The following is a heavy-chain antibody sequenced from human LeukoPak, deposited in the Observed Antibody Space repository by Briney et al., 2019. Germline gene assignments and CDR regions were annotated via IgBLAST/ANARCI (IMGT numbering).Heavy chain of an antibody. V-gene: IGHV1-58*02. CDR2: IVVGSGNT. D-gene: IGHD3-22*01. J-gene: IGHJ3*02. CDR1: GFTFTSSA. Sequence: SVKVSCKASGFTFTSSAMQWVRQARGQRLEWIGWIVVGSGNTNYAQKFQERVTITRDMSTSTAYMELSSLRSEDTAVYYCAANTYYYDSSGYWDRGYAFDIWGQGTMVTVSS. CDR3: AANTYYYDSSGYWDRGYAFDI.